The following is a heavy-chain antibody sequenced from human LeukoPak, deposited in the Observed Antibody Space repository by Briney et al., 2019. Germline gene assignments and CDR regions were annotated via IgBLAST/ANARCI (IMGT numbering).Heavy chain of an antibody. CDR1: GFTFRSYA. CDR3: ARGEGFWTGYHLRGDV. Sequence: GGSLRLSCAASGFTFRSYAMHWVRQAPGKELEWVALISYVGSNKYYADSVKGRFTISRDNSKNTLYLQMNSLKPEDTAVYYCARGEGFWTGYHLRGDVWGIGTTVTVSS. V-gene: IGHV3-30*04. J-gene: IGHJ6*04. CDR2: ISYVGSNK. D-gene: IGHD3/OR15-3a*01.